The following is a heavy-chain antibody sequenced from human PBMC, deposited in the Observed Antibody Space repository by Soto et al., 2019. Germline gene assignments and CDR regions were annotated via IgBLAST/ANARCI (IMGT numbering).Heavy chain of an antibody. J-gene: IGHJ4*02. V-gene: IGHV4-34*01. CDR1: GGSSSGYY. CDR3: ARETDPYYGSGSYYY. CDR2: VNHSRSH. Sequence: QVHLQQWGAGLLKPSETLSLSCAIFGGSSSGYYWSWIRQPPGKVLEWIGEVNHSRSHNYHPSLKSRDTISLDTSKNHFSLKLSSVTAADTGVYYCARETDPYYGSGSYYYWGQGTLVTVSS. D-gene: IGHD3-10*01.